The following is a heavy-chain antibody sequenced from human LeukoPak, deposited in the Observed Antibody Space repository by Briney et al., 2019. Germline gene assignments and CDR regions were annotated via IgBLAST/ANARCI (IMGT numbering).Heavy chain of an antibody. D-gene: IGHD2-21*01. CDR3: ARAPIVVELNAFDI. CDR2: IYHSGST. J-gene: IGHJ3*02. CDR1: GGSFCSSNW. V-gene: IGHV4-4*02. Sequence: SETLSLTCAVCGGSFCSSNWWSWVRQPPGKGVEWIGEIYHSGSTNYNPSLKSRVTISVDKSKNQFSLKLSSVTAADTAVYYCARAPIVVELNAFDIWGQGTMVTVSS.